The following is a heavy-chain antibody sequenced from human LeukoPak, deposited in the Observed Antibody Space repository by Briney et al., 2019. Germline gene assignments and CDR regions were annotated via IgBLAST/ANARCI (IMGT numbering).Heavy chain of an antibody. Sequence: PLETLSLTCTVSGGSFSSYYWSWIRQPPGKGLEWIGHIYYSGSTNYNPSLKSRVTISVDTSKNQFSLRLSSVTAADTAVYYCAREAGSGDGDFQHWGLGTLVTVSS. V-gene: IGHV4-59*01. CDR1: GGSFSSYY. CDR2: IYYSGST. D-gene: IGHD2-21*01. CDR3: AREAGSGDGDFQH. J-gene: IGHJ1*01.